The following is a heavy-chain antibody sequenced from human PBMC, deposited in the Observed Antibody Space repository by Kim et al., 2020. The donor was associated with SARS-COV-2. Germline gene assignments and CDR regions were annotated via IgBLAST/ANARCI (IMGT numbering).Heavy chain of an antibody. Sequence: SVKGRLTISRDNSTNSLYLQMNRLRTEDTALYYCAKDTFPVVPGLGGYFDYWGQGTLVTVSS. V-gene: IGHV3-43*01. CDR3: AKDTFPVVPGLGGYFDY. D-gene: IGHD2-2*01. J-gene: IGHJ4*02.